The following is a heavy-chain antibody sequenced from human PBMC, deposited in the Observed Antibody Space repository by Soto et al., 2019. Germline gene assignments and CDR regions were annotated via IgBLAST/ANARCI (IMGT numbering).Heavy chain of an antibody. CDR1: GCTFVGYA. Sequence: GGSLRVSWAASGCTFVGYAMSRVRQDPGKGLEWVSAISGSGGSTYYADSVKGRFTISRDTSASTAYMELSSLRSEDTAVYYCARSTRIAAAGNGYWGQGTLVTVSS. CDR3: ARSTRIAAAGNGY. D-gene: IGHD6-13*01. J-gene: IGHJ4*02. CDR2: ISGSGGST. V-gene: IGHV3-23*01.